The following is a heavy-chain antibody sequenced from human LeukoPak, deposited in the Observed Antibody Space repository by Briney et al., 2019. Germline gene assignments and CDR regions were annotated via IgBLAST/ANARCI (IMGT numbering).Heavy chain of an antibody. J-gene: IGHJ4*02. CDR2: IIPIFGIA. D-gene: IGHD3-16*01. V-gene: IGHV1-69*04. CDR1: GGTFSSYA. CDR3: ARDEVGDSEPLYYFDY. Sequence: ASVKVSCKASGGTFSSYAISWVRQAPGQGLEWMGRIIPIFGIANYAQKFQGRVTITADKSTSTAYMELSSLRSEDTAVYYCARDEVGDSEPLYYFDYWGQGTLVTVSS.